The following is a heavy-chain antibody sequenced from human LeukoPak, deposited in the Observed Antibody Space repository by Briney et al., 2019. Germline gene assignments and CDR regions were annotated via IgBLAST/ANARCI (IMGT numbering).Heavy chain of an antibody. J-gene: IGHJ4*02. CDR3: ARDDAKGEDYFDY. CDR2: IYYDGST. Sequence: SETLSLTCAVYGGSFSGYYWSWIRQPPGKGLEWIGYIYYDGSTNYNPSLKSRVTKSVDTSKNQFSLMMSSVTAADTAVYYCARDDAKGEDYFDYWGQGTLVTVSS. V-gene: IGHV4-59*01. CDR1: GGSFSGYY. D-gene: IGHD2-8*01.